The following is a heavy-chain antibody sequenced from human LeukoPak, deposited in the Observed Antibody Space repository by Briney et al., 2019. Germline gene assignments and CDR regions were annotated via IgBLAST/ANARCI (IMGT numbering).Heavy chain of an antibody. V-gene: IGHV1-69*13. J-gene: IGHJ6*03. CDR3: ARDSMVRGFIIYYYHMDV. Sequence: SVKVSCKTSGGTFTSYAISWVRQAPGQGLEWIGGIIPIFGTANYAQKFQGRVTITADESTSTAYMELSSLRSEDTAVYYCARDSMVRGFIIYYYHMDVWGKGTTVTVSS. CDR2: IIPIFGTA. D-gene: IGHD3-10*01. CDR1: GGTFTSYA.